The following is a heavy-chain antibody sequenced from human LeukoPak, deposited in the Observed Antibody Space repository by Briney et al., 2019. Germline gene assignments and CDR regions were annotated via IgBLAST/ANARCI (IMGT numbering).Heavy chain of an antibody. D-gene: IGHD3-10*01. J-gene: IGHJ4*02. CDR1: GFSFSTYG. CDR3: AKDRGYYGSGFDY. CDR2: IRYDGSNK. Sequence: PGGSLILSCVASGFSFSTYGMHWVRQAPGKGLEWVAFIRYDGSNKYYADSVKGRFTISRDNSKNTLYLQMNSLRAEDTAVYYCAKDRGYYGSGFDYWGQGTLVTVSS. V-gene: IGHV3-30*02.